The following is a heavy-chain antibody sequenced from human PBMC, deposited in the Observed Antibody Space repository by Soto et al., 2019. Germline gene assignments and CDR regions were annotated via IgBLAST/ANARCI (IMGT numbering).Heavy chain of an antibody. D-gene: IGHD6-13*01. CDR2: ISGSGGST. J-gene: IGHJ6*03. V-gene: IGHV3-23*01. Sequence: PGGSLRLSCAASGFTFSSYAMSWVRQAPGKGLEWVSAISGSGGSTYYADSVKGRFTISRDNSKNTLYLQMNSLRAEDTAVYYCAKDQFGQLVHVGYYMDVWGKGTTVTVSS. CDR1: GFTFSSYA. CDR3: AKDQFGQLVHVGYYMDV.